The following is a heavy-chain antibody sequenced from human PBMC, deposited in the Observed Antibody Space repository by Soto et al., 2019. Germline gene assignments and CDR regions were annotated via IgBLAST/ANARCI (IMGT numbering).Heavy chain of an antibody. V-gene: IGHV3-74*01. Sequence: GGSLRLSCAASGFTFSSYWMHWVRQAPGKGLVWVSRINSDGSSTSYADSVKGRFTISRDNAKNTLYLQMNSLRAEDTAVYYCARAYANKPHFDYWGQGTLVTVSS. D-gene: IGHD2-2*01. CDR2: INSDGSST. J-gene: IGHJ4*02. CDR1: GFTFSSYW. CDR3: ARAYANKPHFDY.